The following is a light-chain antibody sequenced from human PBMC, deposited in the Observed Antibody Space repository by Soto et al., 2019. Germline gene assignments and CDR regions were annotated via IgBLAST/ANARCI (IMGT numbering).Light chain of an antibody. Sequence: DIVMTQSPLSLPVTPGEPASISCRSSQSLLHSNGYNYLDWYLQKPGQSPQLVIYLGSNRASGVPDRFSGSGSGTDSTLKISRVEAEDVGLYYCMQALQTPPSVGQGTKLVIK. CDR2: LGS. CDR3: MQALQTPPS. J-gene: IGKJ2*01. V-gene: IGKV2-28*01. CDR1: QSLLHSNGYNY.